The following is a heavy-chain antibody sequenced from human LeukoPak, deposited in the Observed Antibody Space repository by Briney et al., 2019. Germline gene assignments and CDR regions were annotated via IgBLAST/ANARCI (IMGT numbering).Heavy chain of an antibody. V-gene: IGHV4-31*03. D-gene: IGHD4-17*01. CDR1: GGSISSGGYY. J-gene: IGHJ4*02. CDR3: ASVDYGDYLFDY. Sequence: SETLSLTCTVSGGSISSGGYYWSRIRQHPGKGLEWIGYIYYSGSTYYNPSLKSRVTISVDTSKNQFSLKLSSVTAADTAVYYCASVDYGDYLFDYWGQGTLVTVSS. CDR2: IYYSGST.